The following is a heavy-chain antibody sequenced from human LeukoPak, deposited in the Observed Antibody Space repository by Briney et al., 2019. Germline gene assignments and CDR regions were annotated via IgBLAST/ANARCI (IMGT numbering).Heavy chain of an antibody. D-gene: IGHD5-18*01. V-gene: IGHV3-49*03. CDR3: TRVSGRGYSYGENFDY. CDR1: GFTFGDYA. CDR2: IRSKAYGGTT. Sequence: PGGSLRLSCTASGFTFGDYAMSWFRQAPGKGLEWVGFIRSKAYGGTTEYAASVKGRFTISRADSKSIAYLQMNSLKTEDTAVYYCTRVSGRGYSYGENFDYWGQGTLVTVSS. J-gene: IGHJ4*02.